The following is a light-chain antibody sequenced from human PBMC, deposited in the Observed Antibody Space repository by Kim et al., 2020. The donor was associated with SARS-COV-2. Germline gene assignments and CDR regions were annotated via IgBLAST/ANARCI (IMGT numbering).Light chain of an antibody. CDR3: GTWDDSLSAWV. J-gene: IGLJ3*02. Sequence: QSVLTQPPSVSAAPGQKVTISCSGSSSNIGNNYVSWYQQFPGTAPKLLISDNNTRPSGIPDRFSGSKSATSATLGITGLQTGDEADYYCGTWDDSLSAWVFGGGTKVTVL. CDR1: SSNIGNNY. CDR2: DNN. V-gene: IGLV1-51*01.